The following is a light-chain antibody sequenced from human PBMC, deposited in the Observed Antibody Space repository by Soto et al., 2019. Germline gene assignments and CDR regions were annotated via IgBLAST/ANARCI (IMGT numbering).Light chain of an antibody. V-gene: IGLV2-14*01. CDR2: EVS. Sequence: QSALTQPASVSGSPGQSITISCTGTSSDVGAYNLVSWYQHHPGKAPKFMMYEVSYRPSGVSNRFSGSKSGNTASLTISGLQAEDEADYYCSSYTSTSTVLIGGGTKLTVL. J-gene: IGLJ2*01. CDR1: SSDVGAYNL. CDR3: SSYTSTSTVL.